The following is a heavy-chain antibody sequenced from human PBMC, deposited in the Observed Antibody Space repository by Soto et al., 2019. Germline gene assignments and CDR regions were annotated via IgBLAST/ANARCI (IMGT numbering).Heavy chain of an antibody. V-gene: IGHV5-51*01. Sequence: PGESLKMSCKGSGYSFTSYWIGWVRQMPGKGLEWMGIIYPGDSDTRYSPYFQGQVTISEDKSISTAYLQWCSLKASDTGTYFCAHSAAGYEIIYFNYWRQGTPVTVSS. D-gene: IGHD5-12*01. CDR2: IYPGDSDT. CDR3: AHSAAGYEIIYFNY. J-gene: IGHJ4*02. CDR1: GYSFTSYW.